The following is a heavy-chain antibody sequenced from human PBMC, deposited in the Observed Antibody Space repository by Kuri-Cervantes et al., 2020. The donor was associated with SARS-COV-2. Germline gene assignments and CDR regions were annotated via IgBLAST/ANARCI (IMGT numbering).Heavy chain of an antibody. CDR1: DFTFNSNP. CDR2: IHNSLDVI. J-gene: IGHJ6*02. Sequence: GGSLRLSCAASDFTFNSNPMNWVRQAPGKGLEWVTYIHNSLDVIYYADSVRGRFTISRDNARNSLYLQMNSLRFDDSAVYYCAKDPERYFDWLLSYYYYGMDVWGQGTTVTVSS. V-gene: IGHV3-48*04. D-gene: IGHD3-9*01. CDR3: AKDPERYFDWLLSYYYYGMDV.